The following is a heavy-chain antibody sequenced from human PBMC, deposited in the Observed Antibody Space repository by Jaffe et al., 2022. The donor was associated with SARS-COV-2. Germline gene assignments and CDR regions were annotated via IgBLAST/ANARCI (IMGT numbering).Heavy chain of an antibody. CDR1: GFTFSSYG. Sequence: QVQLVESGGGVVQPGRSLRLSCAASGFTFSSYGMHWVRQAPGKGLEWVAVISYDGSNKYYADSVKGRFTISRDNSKNTLYLQMNSLRAEDTAVYYCAKEDDYYYYGMDVWGQGTTVTVSS. J-gene: IGHJ6*02. V-gene: IGHV3-30*18. CDR3: AKEDDYYYYGMDV. CDR2: ISYDGSNK.